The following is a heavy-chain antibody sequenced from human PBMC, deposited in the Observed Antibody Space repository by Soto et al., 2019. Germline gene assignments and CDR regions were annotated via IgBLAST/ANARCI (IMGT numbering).Heavy chain of an antibody. Sequence: QVQLEQSGAEVKKPGSSVKVSCKTSGGTFSNSAISWVRQAPGQGPEWMGGIMPIFRTPDYAQKFQDRVTMTADESTTTAYMELRGLRSDDTAVYYCATDKDRLQIGGNYHDLLDVWGQGTTVTVSS. D-gene: IGHD1-7*01. J-gene: IGHJ6*02. CDR3: ATDKDRLQIGGNYHDLLDV. CDR2: IMPIFRTP. CDR1: GGTFSNSA. V-gene: IGHV1-69*12.